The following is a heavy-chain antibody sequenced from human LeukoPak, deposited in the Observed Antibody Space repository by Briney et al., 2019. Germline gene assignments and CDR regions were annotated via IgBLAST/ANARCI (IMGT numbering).Heavy chain of an antibody. Sequence: PGRSLRLSCAASGFTFDDYAMHWVRQAPGKGLEWVSGISWNSGSMGCADSVRGRFTISRDNAKNSLYLQMNSLGAEDTALYNCTKDLTFRGYSGYDPFDSWGQGTLVTVS. J-gene: IGHJ4*02. D-gene: IGHD5-12*01. CDR3: TKDLTFRGYSGYDPFDS. V-gene: IGHV3-9*01. CDR2: ISWNSGSM. CDR1: GFTFDDYA.